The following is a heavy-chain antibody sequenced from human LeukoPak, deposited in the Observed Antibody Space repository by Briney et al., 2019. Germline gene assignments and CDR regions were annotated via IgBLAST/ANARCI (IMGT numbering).Heavy chain of an antibody. V-gene: IGHV4-59*01. J-gene: IGHJ4*02. CDR3: ARVFSGWEFDY. D-gene: IGHD6-19*01. CDR1: GGSFSGYY. CDR2: IYYSGST. Sequence: SETLSLTCAVYGGSFSGYYWSWIRQPPGKGLEWIGYIYYSGSTNYNPSLKSRVTISVDTSKNQFSLKPSSVTAADTAVYYCARVFSGWEFDYWGQGTLVTVSS.